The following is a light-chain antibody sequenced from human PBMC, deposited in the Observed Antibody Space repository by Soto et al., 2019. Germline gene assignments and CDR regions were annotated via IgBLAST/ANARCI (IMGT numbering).Light chain of an antibody. CDR3: QQGNGFPWR. J-gene: IGKJ1*01. V-gene: IGKV1-12*02. CDR1: QGINSW. CDR2: AAS. Sequence: DIQMTQSPSSASASVGDRVTITCRASQGINSWLAWYQQKAGKAPNLLIYAASSLQRGVPPRFRASVSGTDFTLTIHSLQTEDSATYYCQQGNGFPWRFGQRTKVEIK.